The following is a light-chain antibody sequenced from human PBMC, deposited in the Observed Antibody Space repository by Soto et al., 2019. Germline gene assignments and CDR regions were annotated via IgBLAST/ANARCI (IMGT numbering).Light chain of an antibody. CDR1: QTISSW. CDR2: KAS. CDR3: QHYNSYSEA. V-gene: IGKV1-5*03. Sequence: DIQMTQSPSTLSGSVGDRVTITCRASQTISSWLAWYQQKPGKAPKLLIYKASTLKSGVSSRFSGSGSGTEFTLTISSLQPDDFAPYYCQHYNSYSEAFGQGTKVDI. J-gene: IGKJ1*01.